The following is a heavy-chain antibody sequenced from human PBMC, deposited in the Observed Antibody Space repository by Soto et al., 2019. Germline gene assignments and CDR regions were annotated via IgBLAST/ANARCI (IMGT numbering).Heavy chain of an antibody. CDR3: ARFGKLPPPSYYYGMDV. V-gene: IGHV1-69*01. CDR2: IIPIFGTA. Sequence: QVQLVQSGAEVKKPGSSVKVSCKASGGTFSSYAISWVRQAPGQGLEWMGGIIPIFGTANYAQKFQGRVTITADESPSTAYMELSSLRSEDTAVYYCARFGKLPPPSYYYGMDVWGQGTTVTVSS. D-gene: IGHD2-15*01. CDR1: GGTFSSYA. J-gene: IGHJ6*02.